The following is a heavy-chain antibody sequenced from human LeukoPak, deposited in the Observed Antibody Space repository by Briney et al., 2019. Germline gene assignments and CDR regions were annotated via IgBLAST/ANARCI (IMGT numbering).Heavy chain of an antibody. CDR3: ARRGYYGSGAFDI. Sequence: SETLSLTCSVSGGSINAYYWSWIRQPPGKGLEWIGNVYHSGSTNYNPSLESRATISVDTSKNQFSLKLSSVTAEDTAVYSCARRGYYGSGAFDIWGQGTMVTVSS. J-gene: IGHJ3*02. V-gene: IGHV4-59*08. CDR2: VYHSGST. D-gene: IGHD3-10*01. CDR1: GGSINAYY.